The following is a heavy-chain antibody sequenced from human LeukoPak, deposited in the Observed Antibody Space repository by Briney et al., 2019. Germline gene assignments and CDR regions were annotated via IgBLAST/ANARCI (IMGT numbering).Heavy chain of an antibody. CDR1: GGSISSSSYY. D-gene: IGHD1-26*01. CDR3: ATSSGSYYY. CDR2: MYYSGST. J-gene: IGHJ4*02. V-gene: IGHV4-39*01. Sequence: PSETLSLTCTVSGGSISSSSYYWGWIRQPPGKGLEWIGSMYYSGSTYYNPSLKSRVTIYVDTSKNQFSLKLSSVTAADTAVYYCATSSGSYYYWGQGTLVTVSS.